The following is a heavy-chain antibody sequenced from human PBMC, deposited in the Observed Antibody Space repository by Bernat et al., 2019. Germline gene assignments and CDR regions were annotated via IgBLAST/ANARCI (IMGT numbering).Heavy chain of an antibody. CDR1: GFTVSSNY. CDR2: IYSGGST. Sequence: EVQLVESGGGLVQPGGSLRLSCAASGFTVSSNYMSWVRQAPGKGLEWVSVIYSGGSTYYADSVKGRFTISRDNSKNTLYLQMNSLRAEDTAVYYCARWGDYDFWSGYSNGMDVWGQGTTVTVSS. J-gene: IGHJ6*02. V-gene: IGHV3-66*01. D-gene: IGHD3-3*01. CDR3: ARWGDYDFWSGYSNGMDV.